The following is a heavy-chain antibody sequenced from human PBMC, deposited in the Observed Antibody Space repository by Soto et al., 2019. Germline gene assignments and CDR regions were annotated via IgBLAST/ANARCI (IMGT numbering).Heavy chain of an antibody. D-gene: IGHD3-16*01. CDR2: ISGSGGNT. J-gene: IGHJ6*02. CDR1: GFTFSPYA. V-gene: IGHV3-23*01. Sequence: AGGSLRLSCAASGFTFSPYAMTWVRQAPGKGLGWVSSISGSGGNTNYADSVKGRFTVSRDNSKRTLSLQMNSLTEEDTAIYYCAKGLRRLLRTQYYYGLDVWGRGTTVTVSS. CDR3: AKGLRRLLRTQYYYGLDV.